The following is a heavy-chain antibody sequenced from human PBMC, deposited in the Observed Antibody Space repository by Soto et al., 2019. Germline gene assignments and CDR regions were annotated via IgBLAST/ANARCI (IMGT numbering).Heavy chain of an antibody. CDR3: PTCSGGDCYVDYYGMDV. Sequence: GGSLRLSCAASGVTFTYAWMTWVRQVPGKGLEWVGRIKSKADGGTTDYSAPVKGRFAISTDESKNTLYLQMNSLRTEDTGVYYCPTCSGGDCYVDYYGMDVWGQGTTVTVSS. CDR1: GVTFTYAW. V-gene: IGHV3-15*01. CDR2: IKSKADGGTT. J-gene: IGHJ6*02. D-gene: IGHD2-21*02.